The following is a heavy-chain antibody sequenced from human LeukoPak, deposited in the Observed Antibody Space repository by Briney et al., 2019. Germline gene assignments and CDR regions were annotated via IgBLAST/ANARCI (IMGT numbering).Heavy chain of an antibody. Sequence: GGSLRLSCAAYGFTFSSYSMNWVRQAPGKGLEWVSFISTSSSYIYYADSVKGRFTISRDNAKNSLYLEMNSLRAEDTAVYYCARAGFTFSDYFGSFFDYWGQGTLVTVSS. CDR1: GFTFSSYS. CDR3: ARAGFTFSDYFGSFFDY. J-gene: IGHJ4*02. D-gene: IGHD3-10*01. V-gene: IGHV3-21*01. CDR2: ISTSSSYI.